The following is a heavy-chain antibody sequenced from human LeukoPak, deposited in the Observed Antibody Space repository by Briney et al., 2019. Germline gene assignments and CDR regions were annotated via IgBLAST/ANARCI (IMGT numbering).Heavy chain of an antibody. CDR1: GGTFTSYD. Sequence: ASVKVSCKASGGTFTSYDINWVRQATGQGLEWMGWMNPNSGNTGYAQKFQGRVTITRNTSISTAYMELSSLRSEDTAVYYCARGLICSSTSCYLPPDYWGQGTLVTVSS. J-gene: IGHJ4*02. CDR3: ARGLICSSTSCYLPPDY. D-gene: IGHD2-2*01. V-gene: IGHV1-8*03. CDR2: MNPNSGNT.